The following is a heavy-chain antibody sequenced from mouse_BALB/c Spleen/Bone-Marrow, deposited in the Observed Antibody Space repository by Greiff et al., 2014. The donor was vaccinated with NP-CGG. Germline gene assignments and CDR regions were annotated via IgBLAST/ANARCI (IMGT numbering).Heavy chain of an antibody. D-gene: IGHD4-1*01. Sequence: DVQLVESGGGLVQPGGSRKLSCAASGFTLSSFGMHWVRQAPEKGLEWVAYINSGSSTIYYADTVKGRFTISRDNQKNTLFLQMTSLRSEDTAMYYCTRGGNWDDFDYWGQGTTLAVSS. V-gene: IGHV5-17*02. CDR1: GFTLSSFG. CDR2: INSGSSTI. CDR3: TRGGNWDDFDY. J-gene: IGHJ2*01.